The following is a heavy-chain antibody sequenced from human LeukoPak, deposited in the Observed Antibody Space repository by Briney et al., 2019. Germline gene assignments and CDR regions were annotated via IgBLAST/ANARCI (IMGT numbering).Heavy chain of an antibody. CDR2: VYYSGST. CDR3: APHTRHSSGGTCYSIDY. D-gene: IGHD2-15*01. J-gene: IGHJ4*02. Sequence: SETLSLTCTVSGDSIRSYHWTWIRQPPGGGLEWIGYVYYSGSTNYNPSLKSRVSISLDTSNNQFSLRLSSLTAADTAIYYCAPHTRHSSGGTCYSIDYWGQGTLVTVSS. CDR1: GDSIRSYH. V-gene: IGHV4-59*08.